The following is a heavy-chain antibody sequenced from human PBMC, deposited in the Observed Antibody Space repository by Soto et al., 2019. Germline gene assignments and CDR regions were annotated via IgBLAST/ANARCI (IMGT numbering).Heavy chain of an antibody. CDR3: ARDKYSSSSVWFDP. CDR1: GFTVSSNY. D-gene: IGHD6-6*01. V-gene: IGHV3-53*04. J-gene: IGHJ5*02. Sequence: GGSLRLSCAASGFTVSSNYMSWVRQAPGKGLEWVSVIYSGGSTYYADSVKGRFTISRHNSKNTLYLQMNSLRAEDTAVYYCARDKYSSSSVWFDPWGQGTLVTVSS. CDR2: IYSGGST.